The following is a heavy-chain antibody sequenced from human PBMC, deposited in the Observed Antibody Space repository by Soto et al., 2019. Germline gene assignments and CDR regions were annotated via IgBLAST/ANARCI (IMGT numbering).Heavy chain of an antibody. Sequence: GGSLRLSCAASGFTFSSYAMSWVRQAPGKGLEWVSAISGSGGSTYYADSVKGRFTISRDNSKNTLYLQMNSLRAEDTAVYYCAKAGIAAAGTKHYYYYYYMDVWGKGTTVTVSS. J-gene: IGHJ6*03. V-gene: IGHV3-23*01. D-gene: IGHD6-13*01. CDR1: GFTFSSYA. CDR2: ISGSGGST. CDR3: AKAGIAAAGTKHYYYYYYMDV.